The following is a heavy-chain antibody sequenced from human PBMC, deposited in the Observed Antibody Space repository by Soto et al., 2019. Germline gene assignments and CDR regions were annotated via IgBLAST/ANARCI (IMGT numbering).Heavy chain of an antibody. CDR2: IYYSGST. CDR3: ARDSTFGENRYYYYYGMDV. J-gene: IGHJ6*02. V-gene: IGHV4-61*01. Sequence: QVQLQESGPGLVKPSETLSLTCTVSGGSVSSGSYYWSWIRQPPGKGLEWIGYIYYSGSTNYNPSLTSRVTISVDTSKNQFSLKLSSVTAADTAVYYCARDSTFGENRYYYYYGMDVWGQGTTVTVSS. D-gene: IGHD3-10*01. CDR1: GGSVSSGSYY.